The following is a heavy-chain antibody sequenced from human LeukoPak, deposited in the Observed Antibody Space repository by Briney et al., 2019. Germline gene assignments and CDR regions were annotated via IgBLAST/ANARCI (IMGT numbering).Heavy chain of an antibody. Sequence: PGGSLRLSCVASGFTFSIYWMSWVRQAPGKGLEWVANINQDGSEKYDVDSAKGRFTISRDNAKNSLYLQMNSLTVEDTAMYYCGRVGGGDGSGWSTTDYWGQGTLVTISS. CDR3: GRVGGGDGSGWSTTDY. D-gene: IGHD6-19*01. V-gene: IGHV3-7*04. CDR1: GFTFSIYW. CDR2: INQDGSEK. J-gene: IGHJ4*02.